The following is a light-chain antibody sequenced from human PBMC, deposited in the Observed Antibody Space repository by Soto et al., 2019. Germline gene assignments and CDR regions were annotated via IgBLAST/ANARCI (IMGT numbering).Light chain of an antibody. CDR3: QQASTFPVT. CDR1: QLISSW. V-gene: IGKV1-12*01. CDR2: SAS. J-gene: IGKJ4*01. Sequence: DIQMTQSPSSLAASVGDRVTITCRASQLISSWLVWYQQKPGHAPKLLIYSASNLQSGVPSRFSGSASGTECTITISSLQPEDFATYYCQQASTFPVTFGGGTEVHIK.